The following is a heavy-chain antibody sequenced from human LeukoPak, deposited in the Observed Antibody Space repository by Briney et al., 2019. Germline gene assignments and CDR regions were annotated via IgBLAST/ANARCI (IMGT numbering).Heavy chain of an antibody. CDR3: ASSAGDYGDDVGY. V-gene: IGHV4-59*01. J-gene: IGHJ4*02. D-gene: IGHD4-17*01. Sequence: PSETLSLTCTVSGGSISSYYWSWIRQPPGKGLEWIGYVYYSGSTNYNPSLKSRVTISVDTSKNQFSLKLSSVTAADTAVYYCASSAGDYGDDVGYWGQGTLVTVFS. CDR2: VYYSGST. CDR1: GGSISSYY.